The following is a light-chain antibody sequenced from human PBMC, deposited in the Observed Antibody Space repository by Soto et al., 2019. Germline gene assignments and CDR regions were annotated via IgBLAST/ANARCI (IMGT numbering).Light chain of an antibody. V-gene: IGKV1-5*01. CDR1: QSISDS. J-gene: IGKJ1*01. CDR3: QQYTDYSRT. Sequence: DLQMTQSPSTLSASIGDRVTINCRASQSISDSLAWYQQKPGKAPFLLISDASNLERGVPSRFSGSGSGTEFTLTISSMQPDDFATYYCQQYTDYSRTFGQGTKVDIK. CDR2: DAS.